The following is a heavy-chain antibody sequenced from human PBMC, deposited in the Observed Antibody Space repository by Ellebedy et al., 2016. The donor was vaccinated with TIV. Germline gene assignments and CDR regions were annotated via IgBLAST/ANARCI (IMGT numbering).Heavy chain of an antibody. CDR3: ARSGRRSTWPVTWAFFFDY. V-gene: IGHV3-7*01. J-gene: IGHJ4*01. CDR2: MNEDASEK. CDR1: GFTFNKYW. Sequence: GESLKISCAASGFTFNKYWMTWVRQAPGKGLEWVANMNEDASEKYYVDSVKGRFTISRDNAKNSLYLQMNNLRGEDTAVYYCARSGRRSTWPVTWAFFFDYWGRGSLVTVSS. D-gene: IGHD3-10*01.